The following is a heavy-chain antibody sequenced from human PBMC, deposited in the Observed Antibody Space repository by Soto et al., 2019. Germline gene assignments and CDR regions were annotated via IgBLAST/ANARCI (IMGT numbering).Heavy chain of an antibody. CDR1: GDSLSSGGYY. Sequence: QVRLQESGPGLVRPSQTLSLTCTVSGDSLSSGGYYCSWIRQLPGKGLEWIGFIYYSGSTFYNPSLRSRVNMSADASKNQISLKLSSVTAADTAVYYCAKTKTPHVRNGMDVWGQGTTVTVSS. CDR2: IYYSGST. D-gene: IGHD2-8*01. CDR3: AKTKTPHVRNGMDV. V-gene: IGHV4-31*04. J-gene: IGHJ6*02.